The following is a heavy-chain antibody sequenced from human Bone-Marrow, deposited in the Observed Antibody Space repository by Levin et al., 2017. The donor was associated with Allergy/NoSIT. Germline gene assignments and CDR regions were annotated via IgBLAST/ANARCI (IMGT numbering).Heavy chain of an antibody. V-gene: IGHV3-23*01. CDR3: AKDSTTLITGGWLGP. Sequence: GESLKISCAASGFTFSTSAMSWVRQATGKGLEWVSSMTGSGDFTYYAESVKGRFTISRDNSKNTLFLQMDSLRVEDTALYYCAKDSTTLITGGWLGPWGQGTLVTVSS. D-gene: IGHD3-16*01. J-gene: IGHJ5*02. CDR1: GFTFSTSA. CDR2: MTGSGDFT.